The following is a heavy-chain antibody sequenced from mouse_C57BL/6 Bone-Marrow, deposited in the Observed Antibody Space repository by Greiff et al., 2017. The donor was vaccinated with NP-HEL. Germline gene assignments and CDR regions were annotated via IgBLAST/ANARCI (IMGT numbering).Heavy chain of an antibody. D-gene: IGHD4-1*01. CDR2: IHPSDSDT. CDR1: GYTFTSYW. V-gene: IGHV1-74*01. Sequence: QVQLKESGAELVKPGASVKVSCKASGYTFTSYWMHWVKQRPGQGLEWIGRIHPSDSDTNYNQKFKGKATLTVDKSSSTAYMQLSSLTSEDSAVYYCATKLFYYAMDYWGQGTSVTVSS. CDR3: ATKLFYYAMDY. J-gene: IGHJ4*01.